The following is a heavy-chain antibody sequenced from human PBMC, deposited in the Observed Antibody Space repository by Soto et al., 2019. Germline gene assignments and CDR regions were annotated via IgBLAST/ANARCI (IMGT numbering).Heavy chain of an antibody. V-gene: IGHV4-59*01. Sequence: QVQLQESGPGLVKPSETLSLTCTVSGGSMNSYYWSWIRQPPGKGLEWLGYVYSSGTSKYNVSLESRITMSLDSATNLLSLSLNSATAADTAVFFCARYSPPRKSRVSIPGWIAPWGEGTRVAVSS. CDR2: VYSSGTS. J-gene: IGHJ5*02. CDR1: GGSMNSYY. CDR3: ARYSPPRKSRVSIPGWIAP. D-gene: IGHD2-15*01.